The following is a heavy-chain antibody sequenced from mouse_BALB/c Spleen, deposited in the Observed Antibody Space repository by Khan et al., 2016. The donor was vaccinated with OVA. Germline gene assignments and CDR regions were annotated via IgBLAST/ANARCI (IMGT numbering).Heavy chain of an antibody. Sequence: QVQLQQSGTELVRPGASVKLSCKTSGYIFTSYWIHWVQQTPGQGLEWIGRIYPGTGSTYYTEKFKGKATLTADKSSSTAYMQLSSLKSEDSAVYFCGREKYGNDWGAMDYWGQGTSVTVSA. CDR2: IYPGTGST. V-gene: IGHV1S132*01. CDR1: GYIFTSYW. D-gene: IGHD2-10*02. CDR3: GREKYGNDWGAMDY. J-gene: IGHJ4*01.